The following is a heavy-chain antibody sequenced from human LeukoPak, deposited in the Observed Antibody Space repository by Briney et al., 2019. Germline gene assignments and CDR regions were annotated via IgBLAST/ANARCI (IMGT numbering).Heavy chain of an antibody. J-gene: IGHJ3*02. D-gene: IGHD4-11*01. CDR2: INPNSGGT. CDR1: GYTFTRYY. Sequence: ASVKVSCKASGYTFTRYYMHWVGQAPGHGLEWMGWINPNSGGTNYAQKFQGRVTMTRDTSISTAYMELSRLRSDDTAVYYCARAVYSNYVDAFDIWGQGTMVTVSS. V-gene: IGHV1-2*02. CDR3: ARAVYSNYVDAFDI.